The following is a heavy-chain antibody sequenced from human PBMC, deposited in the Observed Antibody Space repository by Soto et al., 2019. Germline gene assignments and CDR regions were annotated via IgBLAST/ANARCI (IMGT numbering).Heavy chain of an antibody. D-gene: IGHD6-19*01. CDR2: INPSGGST. Sequence: VASVKVSCKASGYTFTSYYMHWVRQAPGQGLEWMGIINPSGGSTSYAQKFQGRVTMTRDTSTSTVYMELSSLRSEDTAVYYCARVRRDNSSGWYYFDYWGQGTLVTVSS. V-gene: IGHV1-46*03. CDR3: ARVRRDNSSGWYYFDY. CDR1: GYTFTSYY. J-gene: IGHJ4*02.